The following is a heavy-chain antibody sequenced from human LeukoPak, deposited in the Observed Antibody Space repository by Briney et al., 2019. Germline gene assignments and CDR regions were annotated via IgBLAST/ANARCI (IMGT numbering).Heavy chain of an antibody. CDR1: GFTFSSYA. CDR2: VSGGGSAT. D-gene: IGHD3-22*01. J-gene: IGHJ4*02. V-gene: IGHV3-23*01. Sequence: PGGSLRLSCAGSGFTFSSYAMSWVRQAPGKGLEWVSAVSGGGSATYYADSVKARFTMSRDNSKNTLYLQMNSLRAEDTAVYYCVRDWGYDSSGYWQKYFDTWGQGTLVTVSS. CDR3: VRDWGYDSSGYWQKYFDT.